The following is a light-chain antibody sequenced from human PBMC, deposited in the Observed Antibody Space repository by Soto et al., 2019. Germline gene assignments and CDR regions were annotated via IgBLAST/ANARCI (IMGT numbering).Light chain of an antibody. J-gene: IGKJ4*01. Sequence: DIQMTQSPSSLSASVGDRVTITCRASQGIGSDLGWYQQKPGKAPKRLIYAASSLQSGVPSRFSGRGSGTEFTRTISSLQPEDFATYYCLQHNSYPPTFGGGTKVEIK. CDR3: LQHNSYPPT. CDR2: AAS. CDR1: QGIGSD. V-gene: IGKV1-17*01.